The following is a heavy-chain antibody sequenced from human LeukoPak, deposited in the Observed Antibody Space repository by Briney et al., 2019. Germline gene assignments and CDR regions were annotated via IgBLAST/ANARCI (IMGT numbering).Heavy chain of an antibody. CDR2: INHSGST. V-gene: IGHV4-34*01. J-gene: IGHJ3*02. D-gene: IGHD3-22*01. CDR3: AKSNGYGLIDI. CDR1: GGSFSGYY. Sequence: PSETLSLTCAVYGGSFSGYYWSWLRQPPGKGLEWIGEINHSGSTNYNPSLKSRVTISVDTSRNQFSLKLNSVTAADTAVYYCAKSNGYGLIDIWGQGTMVTVSS.